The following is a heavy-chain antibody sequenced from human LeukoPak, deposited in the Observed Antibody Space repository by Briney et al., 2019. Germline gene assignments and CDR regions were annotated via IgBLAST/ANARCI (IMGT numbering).Heavy chain of an antibody. CDR2: IYHSGST. CDR1: GGSISSGGYS. CDR3: AREEQLKNWFDP. V-gene: IGHV4-30-2*01. J-gene: IGHJ5*02. D-gene: IGHD6-13*01. Sequence: PSETLSLTCAVSGGSISSGGYSWSWIRQPPGKGLEWIGYIYHSGSTYYNPSLKSRVTISVDRSKNQFFLKLSSVTAADTAVYYCAREEQLKNWFDPWGQGTLVTVSS.